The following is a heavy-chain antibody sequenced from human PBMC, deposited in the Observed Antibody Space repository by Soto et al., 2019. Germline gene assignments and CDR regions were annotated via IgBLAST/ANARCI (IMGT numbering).Heavy chain of an antibody. V-gene: IGHV1-69*02. CDR2: IIPILGIA. Sequence: ASVKVSCKASGGTFSSYTISWVRQAPGQGLEWMGRIIPILGIANYAQKFQGRVTITRDTSASTAYMELSSLRSEDTAVYYCASNAGDQLLHYWGQGTLVTVSS. CDR1: GGTFSSYT. J-gene: IGHJ4*02. CDR3: ASNAGDQLLHY. D-gene: IGHD2-2*01.